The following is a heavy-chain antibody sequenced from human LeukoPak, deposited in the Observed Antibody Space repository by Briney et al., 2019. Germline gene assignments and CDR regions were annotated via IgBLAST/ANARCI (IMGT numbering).Heavy chain of an antibody. J-gene: IGHJ6*03. CDR3: AKALEDCSGGGCFSGYMDV. Sequence: GGSLRLSCAASGFTFSSYAMSWVRQAPGKGLEWVAIMRADGSKTYSTDSVKGRFTISRDNSKSTVYLQMNSLGAEDTAVYYCAKALEDCSGGGCFSGYMDVWGKGTTVIVSS. CDR2: MRADGSKT. V-gene: IGHV3-30*02. CDR1: GFTFSSYA. D-gene: IGHD2-15*01.